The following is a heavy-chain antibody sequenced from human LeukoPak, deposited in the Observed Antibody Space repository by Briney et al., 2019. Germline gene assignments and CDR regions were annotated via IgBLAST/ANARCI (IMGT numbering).Heavy chain of an antibody. D-gene: IGHD4/OR15-4a*01. CDR2: IKDNGREQ. V-gene: IGHV3-7*01. CDR1: GFTVSSNY. Sequence: GGSLRLSCAASGFTVSSNYMSWVRQAPGKGLEWVANIKDNGREQYYLDSVKGRFTISRDNAKNSLYLQLNSLGAEDTAVYYCARDGPGMTMTDYWGQGTLVTVSS. J-gene: IGHJ4*02. CDR3: ARDGPGMTMTDY.